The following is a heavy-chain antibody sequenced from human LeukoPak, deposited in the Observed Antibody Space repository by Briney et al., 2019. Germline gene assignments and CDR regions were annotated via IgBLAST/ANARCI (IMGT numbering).Heavy chain of an antibody. Sequence: SVKVSCKASGYTFTSYGISWVRQAPGQGLEWMGWISAYNGNTNYSQKLQGRVTMTTDTSTSTAYMELRSLRSDDTAVYYCARDLRAEMATIGNGFDPWGQGTLVTVSS. V-gene: IGHV1-18*01. CDR3: ARDLRAEMATIGNGFDP. CDR1: GYTFTSYG. CDR2: ISAYNGNT. J-gene: IGHJ5*02. D-gene: IGHD5-24*01.